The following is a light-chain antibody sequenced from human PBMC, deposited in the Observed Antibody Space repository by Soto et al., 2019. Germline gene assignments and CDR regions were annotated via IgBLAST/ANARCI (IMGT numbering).Light chain of an antibody. CDR3: QYYKESST. J-gene: IGKJ1*01. Sequence: DIQMTQSPSTLSASVGDRVTITCRASQSISSWLAWYQQKPGKAPKLLIHEASSSEIGVPPRFSGSGFGTEFTLTISSLQPDEFATYYCQYYKESSTFGQGTRLEIK. V-gene: IGKV1-5*03. CDR1: QSISSW. CDR2: EAS.